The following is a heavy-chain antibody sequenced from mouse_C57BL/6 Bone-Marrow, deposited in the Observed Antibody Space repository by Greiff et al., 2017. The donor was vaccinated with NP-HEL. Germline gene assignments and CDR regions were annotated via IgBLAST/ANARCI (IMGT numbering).Heavy chain of an antibody. V-gene: IGHV1-82*01. Sequence: QVQLQQSGPELVKPGASVKISCKASGYAFSSSWMNWVKQRPGKGLEWIGRIYPGDGVTNYNGKFKGKATLTADKSSSTAYMQLSSLTSEDSAVYFCARYYSNYPYYFDYWGQGTTLTVSS. CDR1: GYAFSSSW. D-gene: IGHD2-5*01. J-gene: IGHJ2*01. CDR3: ARYYSNYPYYFDY. CDR2: IYPGDGVT.